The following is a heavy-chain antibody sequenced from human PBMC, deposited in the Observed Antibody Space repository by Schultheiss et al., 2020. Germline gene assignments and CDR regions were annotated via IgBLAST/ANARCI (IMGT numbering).Heavy chain of an antibody. CDR2: IGTAGDT. CDR1: GFTFSSYE. V-gene: IGHV3-13*01. CDR3: ARDSAAAVPFDY. J-gene: IGHJ4*02. Sequence: GGSLRLSCAASGFTFSSYEMHWVRQATGKGLEWVSAIGTAGDTYYPGSVKGRFTISRENAKNSLYLQMNSLRAGDTAVYYCARDSAAAVPFDYWGQGTLVTVAS. D-gene: IGHD6-13*01.